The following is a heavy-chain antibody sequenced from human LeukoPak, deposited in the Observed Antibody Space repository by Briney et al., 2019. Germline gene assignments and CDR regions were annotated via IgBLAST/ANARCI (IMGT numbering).Heavy chain of an antibody. D-gene: IGHD6-6*01. CDR3: VRGLAARSYFDY. Sequence: GGSLRLSCAASGFTFNTCWMHWVRQAPGKGLVWVSRINGGGSGTTYADSVKGRFTISRDNAKNTLYLQMNSLGAEDTAVYYCVRGLAARSYFDYWGQGTLVSVSS. CDR1: GFTFNTCW. V-gene: IGHV3-74*01. CDR2: INGGGSGT. J-gene: IGHJ4*02.